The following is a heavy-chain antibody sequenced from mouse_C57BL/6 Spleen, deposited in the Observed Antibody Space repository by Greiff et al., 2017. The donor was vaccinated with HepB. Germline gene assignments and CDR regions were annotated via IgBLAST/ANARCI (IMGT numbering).Heavy chain of an antibody. CDR2: IYPGDGDT. Sequence: VKLMESGPELVKPGASVKISCKASGYAFSSSWMNWVKQRPGKGLEWIGRIYPGDGDTNYNGKFKGKATLTADKSSSTAYMQLSSLTSEDSAVYFCARGDYYGSSYVNWFAYWGQGTLVTVSA. J-gene: IGHJ3*01. CDR3: ARGDYYGSSYVNWFAY. V-gene: IGHV1-82*01. D-gene: IGHD1-1*01. CDR1: GYAFSSSW.